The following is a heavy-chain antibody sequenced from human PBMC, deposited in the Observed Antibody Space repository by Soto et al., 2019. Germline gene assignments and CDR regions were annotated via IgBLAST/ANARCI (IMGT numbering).Heavy chain of an antibody. CDR3: AKNWVFLPIAAAGFDY. CDR2: ISGIGGST. Sequence: PLGSRRLAWTAARFTFSIDAMSWVRHPPRKGLDWVSAISGIGGSTTYANSGKGRLNISRDNPKNTLYLQMNSMRAEDTAVYYCAKNWVFLPIAAAGFDYWGQGTLVTVSS. D-gene: IGHD6-13*01. V-gene: IGHV3-23*01. J-gene: IGHJ4*02. CDR1: RFTFSIDA.